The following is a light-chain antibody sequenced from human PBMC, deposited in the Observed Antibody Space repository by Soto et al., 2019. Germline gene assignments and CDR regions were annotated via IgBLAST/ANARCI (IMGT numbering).Light chain of an antibody. CDR3: SSYTSTYSLV. CDR2: DVN. J-gene: IGLJ1*01. CDR1: INDIGAYDY. V-gene: IGLV2-14*03. Sequence: ESSGRSVSIYKTSTINDIGAYDYVSWYPQRPGSAPQLIIYDVNNRPSGTSHRFSGYKSVHTAYLTISGLQSDDEATYHCSSYTSTYSLVFGTGTKVTVL.